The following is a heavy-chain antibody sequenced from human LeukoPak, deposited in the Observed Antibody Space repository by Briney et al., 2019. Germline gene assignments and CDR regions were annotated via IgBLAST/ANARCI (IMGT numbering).Heavy chain of an antibody. CDR1: GDSISGNF. V-gene: IGHV4-59*08. Sequence: SETLSLTCTVSGDSISGNFWSWIRQSPGDKLEWIAYVSTTGTPNYSPSFKSRVNISTDRSKNQFSLRLSSVSAADTAIYYCARHLQLWAFDVWGQGKMVTVSS. J-gene: IGHJ3*01. CDR3: ARHLQLWAFDV. D-gene: IGHD1-1*01. CDR2: VSTTGTP.